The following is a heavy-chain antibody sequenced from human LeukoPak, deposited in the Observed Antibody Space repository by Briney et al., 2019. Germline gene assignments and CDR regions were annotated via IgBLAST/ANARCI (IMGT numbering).Heavy chain of an antibody. D-gene: IGHD2-15*01. CDR3: ARGDLDGGSCFDY. Sequence: SETLSLTCTVSGYSISSGYYWGWIRQPPGKGLEWIGSIYHSGSTYYIPSLKSRVTISVDTSKNQFSLKLSSVAAADTAVYYCARGDLDGGSCFDYWGQGTLVTVSS. CDR1: GYSISSGYY. J-gene: IGHJ4*02. V-gene: IGHV4-38-2*02. CDR2: IYHSGST.